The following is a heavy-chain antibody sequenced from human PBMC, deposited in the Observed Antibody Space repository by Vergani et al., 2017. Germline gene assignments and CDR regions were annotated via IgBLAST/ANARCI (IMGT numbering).Heavy chain of an antibody. J-gene: IGHJ4*02. V-gene: IGHV3-21*01. Sequence: EVQLVESGGGLVQPGGSLRLSCAASGFTFSSYSMNWVRQAPGKGLEWVSSISSRSSYIYYADSVKGRFTISRDNAKNSLYLQMNSLRAEDTAVYYCARGIAAAGRAPFDYWGQGTLVTVSS. CDR3: ARGIAAAGRAPFDY. CDR2: ISSRSSYI. CDR1: GFTFSSYS. D-gene: IGHD6-13*01.